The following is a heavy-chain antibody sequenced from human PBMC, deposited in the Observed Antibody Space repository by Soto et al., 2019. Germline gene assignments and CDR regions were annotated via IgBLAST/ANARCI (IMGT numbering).Heavy chain of an antibody. CDR2: INHSGST. V-gene: IGHV4-34*01. CDR1: GGSFSGYY. D-gene: IGHD1-1*01. Sequence: QVQLQQSGAGLLKPSETLSLTCAVYGGSFSGYYWSWIRQPPRQGLEWIGEINHSGSTNYYPSLNTRVTISVDTSKNQVSLKLSSVTAADTAVYYCARQTRDDNYYDYGMDVWGQGTTVTVSS. J-gene: IGHJ6*02. CDR3: ARQTRDDNYYDYGMDV.